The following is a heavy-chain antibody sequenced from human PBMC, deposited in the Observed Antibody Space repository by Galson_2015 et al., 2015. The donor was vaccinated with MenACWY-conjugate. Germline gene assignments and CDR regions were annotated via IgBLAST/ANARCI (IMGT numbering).Heavy chain of an antibody. J-gene: IGHJ4*02. CDR3: AMGGGVRRDLDY. Sequence: SLRLSCAASGFTVSRSYMTWVRQAPGKGLEWVSVSYSGGSGSIYYADSVKGRFTISRDNSKNTLYLQMNSLRAGDTAVYYCAMGGGVRRDLDYWGQGTLVTVSS. V-gene: IGHV3-53*01. CDR2: SYSGGSGSI. CDR1: GFTVSRSY. D-gene: IGHD3-16*01.